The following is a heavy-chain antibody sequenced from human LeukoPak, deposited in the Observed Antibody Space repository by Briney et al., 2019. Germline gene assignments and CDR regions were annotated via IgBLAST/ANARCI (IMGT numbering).Heavy chain of an antibody. CDR2: ISGTGSRT. J-gene: IGHJ4*02. D-gene: IGHD3-22*01. Sequence: GGSLRLSCAASGFTFSNYAMIWVRQAPGKGLEWVATISGTGSRTYSANSVRGRFSISRDNSRNTLYLQRSSLRVEDTAVYYCANELDGSGYYGPDYWGRGTLVTVSS. CDR1: GFTFSNYA. V-gene: IGHV3-23*01. CDR3: ANELDGSGYYGPDY.